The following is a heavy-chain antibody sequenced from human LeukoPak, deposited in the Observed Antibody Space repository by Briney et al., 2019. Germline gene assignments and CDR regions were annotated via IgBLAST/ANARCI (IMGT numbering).Heavy chain of an antibody. D-gene: IGHD6-19*01. CDR3: ARGTRIAVAGTSQRKKFDY. V-gene: IGHV1-8*01. CDR1: GYTFTSYD. CDR2: MNPNSGNT. J-gene: IGHJ4*02. Sequence: EASVKVSCKASGYTFTSYDINWVRPATGQGLEWMGWMNPNSGNTGYAQKFQGRVTITRNTSIDTAYMELSSLRSEDTAVYYCARGTRIAVAGTSQRKKFDYWGQGTLVTVSS.